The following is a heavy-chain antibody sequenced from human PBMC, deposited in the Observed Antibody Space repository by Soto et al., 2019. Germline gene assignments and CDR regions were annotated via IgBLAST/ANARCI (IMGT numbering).Heavy chain of an antibody. D-gene: IGHD2-8*02. J-gene: IGHJ4*02. CDR1: GGSFSGYD. CDR2: INHSGST. V-gene: IGHV4-34*01. CDR3: ARHLNWFYYFDY. Sequence: SETLSLTCAVYGGSFSGYDWSWIRQPPGKGLEWIGEINHSGSTNYNPSLKSRVTISVDTSKNQFSLKLSSVTAADTAVYYCARHLNWFYYFDYWGQGTLVTVSS.